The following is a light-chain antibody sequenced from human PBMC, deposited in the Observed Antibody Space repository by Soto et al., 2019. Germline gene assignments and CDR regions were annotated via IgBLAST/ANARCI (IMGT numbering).Light chain of an antibody. CDR1: QSISNY. CDR3: QHYKSYSEA. J-gene: IGKJ1*01. V-gene: IGKV1-5*03. CDR2: KAS. Sequence: DIQMTQSPSSLSSSVGDRVTLTCGASQSISNYLAWYQQKPGKAPKLLIYKASTLKSGVPSRFSGSGAGTEFTLTISSLQPDDFATYYCQHYKSYSEAFGQGTKVDI.